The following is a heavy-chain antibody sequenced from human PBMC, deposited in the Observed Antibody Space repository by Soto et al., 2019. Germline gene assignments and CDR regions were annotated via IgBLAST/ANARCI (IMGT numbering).Heavy chain of an antibody. D-gene: IGHD6-19*01. CDR3: ARVVSSGKKEIFNYYFDY. V-gene: IGHV1-18*04. Sequence: GASVKVSCKASGYTFTSYGISWVRQAPGQGLEWMGWISAYNGNTNYAQKLQGRVTMTTDTSTSTAYMELRSLRSDDTAVYYCARVVSSGKKEIFNYYFDYWGQGTLVTVS. CDR1: GYTFTSYG. CDR2: ISAYNGNT. J-gene: IGHJ4*02.